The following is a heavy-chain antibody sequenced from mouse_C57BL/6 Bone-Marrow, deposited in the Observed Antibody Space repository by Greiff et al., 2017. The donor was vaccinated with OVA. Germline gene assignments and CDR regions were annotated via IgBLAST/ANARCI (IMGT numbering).Heavy chain of an antibody. CDR2: ISSGGSYT. CDR1: GFTFSSYG. V-gene: IGHV5-6*02. J-gene: IGHJ4*01. CDR3: ARHPHISAVLAPYYYAMDY. Sequence: DVKLVESGGDLVKPGGSLKLSCAASGFTFSSYGMSWVRQTPDKRLEWVATISSGGSYTYYPDSVKGRFTISRDNAKNTLYLQMSSLKSEDTAMXYCARHPHISAVLAPYYYAMDYWGQGTSVTVSS. D-gene: IGHD1-1*01.